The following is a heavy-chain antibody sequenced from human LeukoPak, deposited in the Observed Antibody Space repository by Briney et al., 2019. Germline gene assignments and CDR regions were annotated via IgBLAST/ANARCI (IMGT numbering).Heavy chain of an antibody. CDR1: GYSFTDKY. Sequence: ASVKVSCKASGYSFTDKYMHWVRQAPGQGLEWMGWINPNSGGTNYAQKFQGRVTMTTDTSMSTAYMELSRLTSDDTAVYYCGRAGGRSWFDPWGQGTLVTVSS. J-gene: IGHJ5*02. V-gene: IGHV1-2*02. CDR2: INPNSGGT. CDR3: GRAGGRSWFDP.